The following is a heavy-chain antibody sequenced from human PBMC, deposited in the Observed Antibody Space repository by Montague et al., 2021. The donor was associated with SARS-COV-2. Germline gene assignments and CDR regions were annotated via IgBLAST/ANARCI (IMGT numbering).Heavy chain of an antibody. CDR3: ARNEL. J-gene: IGHJ4*02. CDR1: GFTIRNYW. Sequence: SLRLSCAASGFTIRNYWMSWVRQAPGKGLEWVANIHQDGDAKDYVDSVKGRFTISRDNAKNRLYLEMNSLRVEDSAIYYCARNELWGQGTLVTVSS. V-gene: IGHV3-7*01. CDR2: IHQDGDAK.